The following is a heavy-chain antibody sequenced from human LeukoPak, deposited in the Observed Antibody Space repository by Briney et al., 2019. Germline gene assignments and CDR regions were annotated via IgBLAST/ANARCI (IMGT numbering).Heavy chain of an antibody. Sequence: GGSLRLSCAASEFTFSSYSMTWVRQAPGKGLEWVSSISSSSSYIYYADSVKGRFTISRDNAKNSLYLQMNSLRAEDTAVYYCARVHGGHMVRGVLYPWGQGTLVTVSS. D-gene: IGHD3-10*01. CDR1: EFTFSSYS. CDR2: ISSSSSYI. V-gene: IGHV3-21*01. CDR3: ARVHGGHMVRGVLYP. J-gene: IGHJ5*02.